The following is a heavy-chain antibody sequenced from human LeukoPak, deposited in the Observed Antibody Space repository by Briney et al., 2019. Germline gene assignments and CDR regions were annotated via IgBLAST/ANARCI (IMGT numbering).Heavy chain of an antibody. J-gene: IGHJ6*02. CDR2: ITGSVGSP. CDR1: GFSFSSYA. V-gene: IGHV3-23*01. CDR3: AKTHGDYVYYFFYAMDV. D-gene: IGHD4-17*01. Sequence: GGSLRPSCAASGFSFSSYAMSWVRQAPGKGLEWVSVITGSVGSPYYADSVKGRFTISRDNSRNTLYLQMNSLRAEDTAVYYCAKTHGDYVYYFFYAMDVWGQGTAVTVSS.